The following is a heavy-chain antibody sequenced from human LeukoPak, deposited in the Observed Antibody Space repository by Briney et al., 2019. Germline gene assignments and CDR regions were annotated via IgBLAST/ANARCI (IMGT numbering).Heavy chain of an antibody. J-gene: IGHJ3*02. D-gene: IGHD5-12*01. CDR3: ARTIKRTSVVPTRSPTKGAFDI. CDR2: INWNGGST. CDR1: GFTFDDYG. V-gene: IGHV3-20*04. Sequence: GGSLRLSCAASGFTFDDYGMSWVRQAPGKGLEWVSGINWNGGSTGYADSVKGRFTISRDNAKNSLYLQMSSLRAEDTAMYYCARTIKRTSVVPTRSPTKGAFDIWGQGTMVAVSS.